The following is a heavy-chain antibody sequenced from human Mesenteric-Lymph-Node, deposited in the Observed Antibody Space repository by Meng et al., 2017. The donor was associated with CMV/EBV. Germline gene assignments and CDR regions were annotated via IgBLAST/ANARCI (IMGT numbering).Heavy chain of an antibody. CDR1: RVTLSSYS. D-gene: IGHD4-23*01. CDR3: ARDLDYGGNRATGAFDI. Sequence: SRATSRVTLSSYSMNWVRQASGKGLEWVANINQDGSEKYNVDSVKGRFTISRDNAKNSLYLQMNNLRAGDTAVYYCARDLDYGGNRATGAFDIWGQGTMVTVSS. V-gene: IGHV3-7*01. CDR2: INQDGSEK. J-gene: IGHJ3*02.